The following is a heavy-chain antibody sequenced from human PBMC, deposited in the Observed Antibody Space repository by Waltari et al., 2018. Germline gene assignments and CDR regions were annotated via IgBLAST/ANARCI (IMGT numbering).Heavy chain of an antibody. CDR1: GDSISRIY. Sequence: QVLLQESGPGLVRHSETLALSCNVPGDSISRIYWSWVRQSPGKGLEWIGCVAESGTINYNPSLKSRITISKDMSRNQFFLKLRSVSVADTAVYFCARVVTPSRVVSPGLGKWFDPWGQGALVSVSS. J-gene: IGHJ5*02. CDR3: ARVVTPSRVVSPGLGKWFDP. D-gene: IGHD3-3*01. CDR2: VAESGTI. V-gene: IGHV4-59*01.